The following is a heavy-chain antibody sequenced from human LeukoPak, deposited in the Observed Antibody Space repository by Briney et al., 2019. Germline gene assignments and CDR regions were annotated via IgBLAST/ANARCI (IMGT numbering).Heavy chain of an antibody. CDR2: INHSGST. Sequence: SETLSLTCAVYGGSFSGYYWSWIRQPPGKGLEWIGEINHSGSTNYNPSLKSRVTISVDTSKNQFSLKLSSVTAAGTAVYYCARGAERLRRFLYSDLWGRGTLVAVSS. CDR3: ARGAERLRRFLYSDL. CDR1: GGSFSGYY. J-gene: IGHJ2*01. D-gene: IGHD4-17*01. V-gene: IGHV4-34*01.